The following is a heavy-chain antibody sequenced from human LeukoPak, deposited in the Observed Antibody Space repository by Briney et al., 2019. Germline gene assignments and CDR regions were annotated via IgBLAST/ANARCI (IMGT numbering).Heavy chain of an antibody. CDR3: ARHSGWYGLFDY. V-gene: IGHV3-66*04. CDR1: GFTVSSNY. J-gene: IGHJ4*02. D-gene: IGHD6-19*01. Sequence: GGSLRLSCAASGFTVSSNYMSWVPQAPGKGLEWVSVIYSGGSTYYADSVKGRFTISRDNSKNTLYLQMNSLRAEDTAVYYCARHSGWYGLFDYWGQGTLVTVSS. CDR2: IYSGGST.